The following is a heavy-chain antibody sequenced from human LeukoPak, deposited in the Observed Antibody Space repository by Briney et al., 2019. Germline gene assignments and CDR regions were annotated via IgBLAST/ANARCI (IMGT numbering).Heavy chain of an antibody. CDR2: MYPGDYDT. V-gene: IGHV5-51*03. CDR3: ARGDGYNMGAFDI. Sequence: GESLKLSCRGSGYSFSTYWVGWVRQMPGKGREWMGLMYPGDYDTIYIPSFQGQFTISADKSISTAYLQWSSLKASDTAMYYCARGDGYNMGAFDIWGQGTMVTVSS. D-gene: IGHD5-24*01. CDR1: GYSFSTYW. J-gene: IGHJ3*02.